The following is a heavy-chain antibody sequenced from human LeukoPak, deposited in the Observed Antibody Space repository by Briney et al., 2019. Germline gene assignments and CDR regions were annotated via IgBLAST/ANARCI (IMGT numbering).Heavy chain of an antibody. D-gene: IGHD2-2*01. Sequence: RSGGSLRLSCAASEFTFSSYSMNWVRQAPGKGLEWVSSISSSSSYIYYADSVKGRFTISRDNAKNSLYLQMNSLRAEDTAVYYCAKGGDIVVVPAAPVDFQHWGQGTLVTVSS. V-gene: IGHV3-21*04. CDR1: EFTFSSYS. CDR2: ISSSSSYI. CDR3: AKGGDIVVVPAAPVDFQH. J-gene: IGHJ1*01.